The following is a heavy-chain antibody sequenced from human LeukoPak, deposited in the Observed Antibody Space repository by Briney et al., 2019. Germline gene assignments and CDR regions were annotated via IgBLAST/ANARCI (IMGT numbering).Heavy chain of an antibody. D-gene: IGHD7-27*01. CDR2: GYYTGST. CDR1: GDFITAYY. V-gene: IGHV4-59*01. Sequence: PSETLSLTCTVSGDFITAYYWSWIRQPPGKGLEWIGYGYYTGSTEYNPSLRSRVTISLEMSKHQFSLDLTSVTAADTAVYYCASNTGTVFDYWGQGALVTVSS. CDR3: ASNTGTVFDY. J-gene: IGHJ4*02.